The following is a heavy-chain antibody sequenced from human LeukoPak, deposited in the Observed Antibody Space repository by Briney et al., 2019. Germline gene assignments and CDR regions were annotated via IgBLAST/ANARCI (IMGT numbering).Heavy chain of an antibody. J-gene: IGHJ4*02. Sequence: GGSLRLSCTASGFTFSGYAMHWVRQAPGKGLQWVSVISYDGRNKHYADSVKGRFTISRDNAKNSLYLQMSSLRAEDTAVYYCARATWDSWGQGALVTVSS. CDR1: GFTFSGYA. D-gene: IGHD2-15*01. CDR2: ISYDGRNK. V-gene: IGHV3-30*04. CDR3: ARATWDS.